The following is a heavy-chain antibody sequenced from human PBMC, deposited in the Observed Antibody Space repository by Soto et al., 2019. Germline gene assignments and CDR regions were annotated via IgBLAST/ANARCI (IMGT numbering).Heavy chain of an antibody. D-gene: IGHD1-26*01. Sequence: EVQLVESGGGLVQPGGSLRLSCAASGFIFSDHYMDWVRQAPGKGLEWVGRTRNKFNIYTTEYAASVKGRFTISRDDSKNSLFLQMNSLKTEATAGYYCAQTAYFDALDTWGQGTMVTVSS. CDR2: TRNKFNIYTT. CDR3: AQTAYFDALDT. J-gene: IGHJ3*02. CDR1: GFIFSDHY. V-gene: IGHV3-72*01.